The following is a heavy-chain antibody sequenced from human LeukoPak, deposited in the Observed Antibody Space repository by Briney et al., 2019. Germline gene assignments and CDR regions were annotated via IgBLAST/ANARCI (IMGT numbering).Heavy chain of an antibody. V-gene: IGHV3-7*01. CDR2: IKHDGSEK. Sequence: GGSLRLSCAASGFIFTNYFMSWIRQAPGKGLEWVASIKHDGSEKYYVDSVRGRFTISRDNTMNSLYLQMSSLRAEDTAVYYCATDRGWRTSGYYLYYFEYWGQGTLVTYSS. CDR1: GFIFTNYF. D-gene: IGHD3-3*01. CDR3: ATDRGWRTSGYYLYYFEY. J-gene: IGHJ4*02.